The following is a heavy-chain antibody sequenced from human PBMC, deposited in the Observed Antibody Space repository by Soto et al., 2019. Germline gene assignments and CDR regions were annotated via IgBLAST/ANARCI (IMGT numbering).Heavy chain of an antibody. J-gene: IGHJ4*02. CDR3: ARGPGYLDY. CDR1: GFTFGSFG. V-gene: IGHV3-48*02. CDR2: ISASSSSI. Sequence: GGSLRLSCSASGFTFGSFGMNWVRQAPGKGLEWVSYISASSSSIHYADSVKGRSTISRDNAKNSLYLQMNSLRDEDTAVYYCARGPGYLDYWGQGTLVTVSS.